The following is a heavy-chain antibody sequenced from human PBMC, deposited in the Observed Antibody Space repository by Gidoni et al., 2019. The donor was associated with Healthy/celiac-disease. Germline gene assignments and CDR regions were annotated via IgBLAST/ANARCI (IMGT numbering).Heavy chain of an antibody. D-gene: IGHD2-2*02. CDR1: GFTFSDYY. J-gene: IGHJ2*01. CDR3: ARDLGYCSSTSCYTPTHWYFDL. V-gene: IGHV3-11*01. CDR2: ISSSGSTI. Sequence: QVQLVESGGGLVKPGGSLRLSCAASGFTFSDYYLSWIRQAPGKGLEWVSYISSSGSTIYYADSVKGRFTISRDNAKNSLYLQMNSLRAEDTAVYYCARDLGYCSSTSCYTPTHWYFDLWGRGTLVTVSS.